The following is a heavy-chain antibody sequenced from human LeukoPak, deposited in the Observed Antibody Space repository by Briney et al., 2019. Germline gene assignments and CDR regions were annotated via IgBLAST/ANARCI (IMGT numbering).Heavy chain of an antibody. CDR2: INHSGST. J-gene: IGHJ6*04. CDR1: GGSFSGYY. D-gene: IGHD3-10*01. Sequence: SETLSLTCAVYGGSFSGYYWSWIRQPPGKGLEWIGGINHSGSTNYNPSLKSRVTISVDTSKNQFSLKLSSVTAADTAVYYCARASYYYGSGSRRPYYGMDVWGKGTTVTVSS. V-gene: IGHV4-34*01. CDR3: ARASYYYGSGSRRPYYGMDV.